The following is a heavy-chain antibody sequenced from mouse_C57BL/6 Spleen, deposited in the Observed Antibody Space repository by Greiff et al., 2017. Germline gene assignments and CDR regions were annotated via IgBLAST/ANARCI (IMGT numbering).Heavy chain of an antibody. Sequence: EVHLVESGEGLVKPGGSLKLSCAASGSTFSSYAMSWVRQTPEKRLEWVAYISSGGDYIYYADTVKGRFTISRDNARNTLYLQMSSLKSEDTAMYYCTREVGYFDVWGTGTTVTVSS. CDR2: ISSGGDYI. CDR3: TREVGYFDV. D-gene: IGHD1-1*02. J-gene: IGHJ1*03. V-gene: IGHV5-9-1*02. CDR1: GSTFSSYA.